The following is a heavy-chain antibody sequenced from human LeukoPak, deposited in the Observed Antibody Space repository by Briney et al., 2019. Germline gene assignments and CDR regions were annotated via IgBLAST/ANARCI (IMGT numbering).Heavy chain of an antibody. Sequence: GGSLRLSCKTSGLTFSDDWMNWVRQAPGKGPEWVANINQDASGASYVDSVRGRFTISRDNAKESVYLQMNSLRADDTAIYYCARGLRLPDFWGQGTLVTVSS. CDR2: INQDASGA. J-gene: IGHJ4*02. CDR1: GLTFSDDW. CDR3: ARGLRLPDF. V-gene: IGHV3-7*03.